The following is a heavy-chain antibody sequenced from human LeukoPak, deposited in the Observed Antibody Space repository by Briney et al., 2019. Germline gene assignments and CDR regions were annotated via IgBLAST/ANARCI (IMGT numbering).Heavy chain of an antibody. CDR2: IYYSGST. Sequence: KSSQTLSLTCTVSGDSISSGGYYWSWIRQHPGKGLEWIGYIYYSGSTYYNPSLKSRVTISVDTSKNQFSLQLSSVTAADTAVYYCARGSLGIAAAGIKTRYYYYGMDVWGQGTTVTVSS. J-gene: IGHJ6*02. CDR1: GDSISSGGYY. D-gene: IGHD6-13*01. CDR3: ARGSLGIAAAGIKTRYYYYGMDV. V-gene: IGHV4-31*03.